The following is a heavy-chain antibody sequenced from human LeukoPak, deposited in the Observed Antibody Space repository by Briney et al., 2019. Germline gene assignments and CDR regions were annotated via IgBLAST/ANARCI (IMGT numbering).Heavy chain of an antibody. CDR2: INHSGST. J-gene: IGHJ6*04. D-gene: IGHD3-10*01. CDR1: GGSFSGYY. CDR3: AREARLLWFGELLYYGMDV. Sequence: PSETLSLTCAVYGGSFSGYYWSWIRQPPGKGLEGIGEINHSGSTNYNPSLKSRVTISVDTSKNQFSLKLSSVTAADTAVYYCAREARLLWFGELLYYGMDVWGKGTTVTVSS. V-gene: IGHV4-34*01.